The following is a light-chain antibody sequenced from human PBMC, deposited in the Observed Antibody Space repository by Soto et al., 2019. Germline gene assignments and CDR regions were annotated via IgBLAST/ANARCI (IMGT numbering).Light chain of an antibody. J-gene: IGKJ3*01. CDR1: QSLLFSDAKTY. V-gene: IGKV2D-29*01. CDR3: MQSIQLPPT. CDR2: EVF. Sequence: PPASISCKSSQSLLFSDAKTYLYWYLQRPGQPPQLLISEVFNRFSGVPDRFSGSGSGTDFTLTISRVEAEDVGIYYCMQSIQLPPTFGPGTKVDIK.